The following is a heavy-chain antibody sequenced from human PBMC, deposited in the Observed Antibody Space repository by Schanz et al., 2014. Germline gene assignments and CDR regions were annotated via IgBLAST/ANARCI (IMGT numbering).Heavy chain of an antibody. CDR2: INSDGTKR. Sequence: QVRLVESGGGVVQPGRSLRLSCAASGFTLSSYGMHWVRQAPGKGLEWVAFINSDGTKRFYADSAKGRFTISRDNSKSTLYVEMNSLRVEDTAVYYCAKTLFPGGTQTFGNWGRGTLVTVSS. J-gene: IGHJ4*02. CDR3: AKTLFPGGTQTFGN. D-gene: IGHD2-8*02. CDR1: GFTLSSYG. V-gene: IGHV3-30*18.